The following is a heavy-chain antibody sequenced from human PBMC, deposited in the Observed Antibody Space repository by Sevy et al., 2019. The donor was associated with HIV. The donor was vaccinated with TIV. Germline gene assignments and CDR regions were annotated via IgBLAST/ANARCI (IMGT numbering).Heavy chain of an antibody. CDR3: ATDDCGDYCSLAY. J-gene: IGHJ4*02. D-gene: IGHD4-17*01. Sequence: GGSLRLSCEASGFTFSRYAMSWVRQAPGKGLEWVSSVSLSGDITRYADSVKGGFTITRDTAKNTVYLQMNSVRADDTAVYYCATDDCGDYCSLAYWGQGTLVTVSS. V-gene: IGHV3-23*01. CDR2: VSLSGDIT. CDR1: GFTFSRYA.